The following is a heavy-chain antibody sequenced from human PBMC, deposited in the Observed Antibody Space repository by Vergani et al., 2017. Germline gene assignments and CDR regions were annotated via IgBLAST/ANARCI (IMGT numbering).Heavy chain of an antibody. CDR3: ARARFLGPQELVY. CDR2: IYSGGST. Sequence: EVQLVESGGGLVQPGGSLRLSCAASGFTVSSNYMSWVRQAPGKGLEWVSVIYSGGSTYYADSVKGRFTISRHNSKNTLYLQMNRLRAEDTAVYYCARARFLGPQELVYWGQGTMVTVSS. V-gene: IGHV3-53*04. D-gene: IGHD3-10*01. J-gene: IGHJ4*02. CDR1: GFTVSSNY.